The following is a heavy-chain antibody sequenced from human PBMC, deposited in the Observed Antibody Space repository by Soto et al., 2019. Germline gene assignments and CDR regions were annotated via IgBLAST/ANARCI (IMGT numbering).Heavy chain of an antibody. CDR2: INPSGGST. J-gene: IGHJ3*02. CDR1: GYTFTSYY. CDR3: AGDLGPGAFDI. Sequence: ASVKVSCKASGYTFTSYYMHWVRQAPGQGLEWMGIINPSGGSTSYAQKFQGRVTMTRDTSTSTVYMELSSLRSEDTAVYYCAGDLGPGAFDIWGQGTMVTVSS. D-gene: IGHD3-16*01. V-gene: IGHV1-46*01.